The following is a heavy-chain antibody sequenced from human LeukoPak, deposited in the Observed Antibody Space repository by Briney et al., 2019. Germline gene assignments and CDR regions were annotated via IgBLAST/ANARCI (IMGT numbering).Heavy chain of an antibody. Sequence: RGSLRLSCAASGFSSSSYWMHWGRQAPGEGLVWVSRIASDGSTVYADSAKGRFTISRDNAKDTVYLQLNSLRVEDKAVYYCIGSGGWPGYWGQGTLVTVSS. D-gene: IGHD1-26*01. V-gene: IGHV3-74*01. CDR3: IGSGGWPGY. CDR2: IASDGST. CDR1: GFSSSSYW. J-gene: IGHJ4*02.